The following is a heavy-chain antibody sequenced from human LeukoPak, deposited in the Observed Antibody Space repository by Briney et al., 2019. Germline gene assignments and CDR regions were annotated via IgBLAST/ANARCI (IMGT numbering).Heavy chain of an antibody. CDR2: ISWNSGSI. J-gene: IGHJ4*02. CDR1: AFTFDDYA. CDR3: AKAAGYSYGHIDY. V-gene: IGHV3-9*03. D-gene: IGHD5-18*01. Sequence: VRSLRLSCAASAFTFDDYAMHWVRQAPGKGLEWVSGISWNSGSIGYADSVKGRFTISRDNAKNSLYLQMNSLRAEDMALYYCAKAAGYSYGHIDYWGQGTLVTVSS.